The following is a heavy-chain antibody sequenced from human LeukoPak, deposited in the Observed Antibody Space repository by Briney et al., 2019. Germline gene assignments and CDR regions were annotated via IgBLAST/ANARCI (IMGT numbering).Heavy chain of an antibody. D-gene: IGHD4-17*01. J-gene: IGHJ3*02. CDR3: ARGDGDYTGSSDAFDI. V-gene: IGHV4-34*01. CDR1: GGSFSGYY. CDR2: INHSGST. Sequence: SETLSLTCAVYGGSFSGYYWSWIRQPPGKGLEWIGEINHSGSTNYNPSLKSRVTISVDTSKNQFSLKLSSVTAADTAVYYCARGDGDYTGSSDAFDIWGQGTMVTVSS.